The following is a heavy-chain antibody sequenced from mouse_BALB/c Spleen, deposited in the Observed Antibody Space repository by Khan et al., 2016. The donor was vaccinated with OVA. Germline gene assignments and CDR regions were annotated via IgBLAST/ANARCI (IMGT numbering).Heavy chain of an antibody. J-gene: IGHJ4*01. CDR2: IWGGGGT. V-gene: IGHV2-6-4*01. D-gene: IGHD2-14*01. Sequence: VELVESGPGLVAPSQSLSISCTVSGFSLSRYNIHWVRQPPGKGLEWLGMIWGGGGTDYNSTLISRLSISKDNSKSQVFLKMNSLQTDDTAMYYCARAYYRYDGYYAMDDWGQGTSVTVSS. CDR1: GFSLSRYN. CDR3: ARAYYRYDGYYAMDD.